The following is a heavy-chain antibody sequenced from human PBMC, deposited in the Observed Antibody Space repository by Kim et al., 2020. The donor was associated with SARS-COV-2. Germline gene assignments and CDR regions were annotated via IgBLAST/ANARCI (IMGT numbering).Heavy chain of an antibody. CDR3: ARDTHSGYVFRYYYYGMDV. V-gene: IGHV4-39*07. D-gene: IGHD5-12*01. Sequence: SETLSLTCTVSGGSISSSSYYWGWIRQPPGKGLEWIGSIYYSGSTYYNPSLKSRVTISVDTSKNQFSLKLSSVTAADTAVYYCARDTHSGYVFRYYYYGMDVWGQGTTVTVSS. CDR2: IYYSGST. CDR1: GGSISSSSYY. J-gene: IGHJ6*02.